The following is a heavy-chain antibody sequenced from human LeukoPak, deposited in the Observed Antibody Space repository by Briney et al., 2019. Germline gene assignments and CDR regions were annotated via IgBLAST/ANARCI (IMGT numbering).Heavy chain of an antibody. CDR3: AGCNYYDSSRHPTSFEN. D-gene: IGHD3-22*01. CDR1: GFNFGSYW. V-gene: IGHV3-7*01. CDR2: IKEDESEK. J-gene: IGHJ4*02. Sequence: GGSLRLSCAASGFNFGSYWMTWVRQAPGKGLEWVANIKEDESEKYYVDSVRGRFTISSDNAKNSLYLQMDSLRAEDTAVYYCAGCNYYDSSRHPTSFENWGQGTLVTVSS.